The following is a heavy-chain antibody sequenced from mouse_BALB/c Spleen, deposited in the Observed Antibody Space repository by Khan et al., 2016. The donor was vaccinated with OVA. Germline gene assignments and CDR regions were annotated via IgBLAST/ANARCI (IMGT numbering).Heavy chain of an antibody. J-gene: IGHJ4*01. CDR3: ARGGAAYYRNDGGAMEY. CDR1: GYTFTTAG. V-gene: IGHV9-4*02. D-gene: IGHD2-14*01. CDR2: INTHSGVP. Sequence: QIQLVQSGPELKKPGETVRISCKASGYTFTTAGIQWVQKMPGKGLKWIGWINTHSGVPKYAEDFKGRFAFSLEISVNTAYLQITNLKNEDTATYVGARGGAAYYRNDGGAMEYWGQGTSGTVSS.